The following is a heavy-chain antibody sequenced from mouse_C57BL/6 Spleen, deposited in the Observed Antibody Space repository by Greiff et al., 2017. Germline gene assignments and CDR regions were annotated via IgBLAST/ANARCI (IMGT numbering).Heavy chain of an antibody. CDR3: ARDSTTVVHWYFDV. CDR2: INYDGGST. D-gene: IGHD1-1*01. Sequence: EVHLVESEGGLVQPGSSMKLSCTASGFTFSDYYMAWVRQVPEKGLEWVANINYDGGSTYYLDSLKSRFIISRDNAKNILYLQMSSLKSEDTATYYGARDSTTVVHWYFDVWGTGTTVTVSS. J-gene: IGHJ1*03. CDR1: GFTFSDYY. V-gene: IGHV5-16*01.